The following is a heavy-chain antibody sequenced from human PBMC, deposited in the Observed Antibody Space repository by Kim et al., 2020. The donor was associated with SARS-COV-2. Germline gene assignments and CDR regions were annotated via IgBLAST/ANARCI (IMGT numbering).Heavy chain of an antibody. CDR3: TSGLGDYCGGDCYARV. D-gene: IGHD2-21*02. CDR1: GFIFNNAW. CDR2: IKSKANGGST. Sequence: GGSLRLSCAASGFIFNNAWMNWVRQAPGKGLEWVGRIKSKANGGSTGYAAPVKGRFTISRDDSKNTQYLQMNSLNTEDTDVYYCTSGLGDYCGGDCYARVWGKGTTVTVDS. J-gene: IGHJ6*04. V-gene: IGHV3-15*01.